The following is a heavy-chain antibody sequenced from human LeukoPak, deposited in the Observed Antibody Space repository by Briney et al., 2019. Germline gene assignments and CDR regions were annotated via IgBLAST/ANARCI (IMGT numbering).Heavy chain of an antibody. J-gene: IGHJ3*02. CDR3: ARGRYYDFWSGPKNAFDI. CDR1: GGTFSSYA. D-gene: IGHD3-3*01. CDR2: IIPIFGTA. Sequence: SVKVSCXASGGTFSSYAISWVRQAPGQGLEWMGGIIPIFGTAKYAQKFQGRVTITPDESTSTAYMELSSLRSEDTAVYYCARGRYYDFWSGPKNAFDIWGQGTMVTVSS. V-gene: IGHV1-69*13.